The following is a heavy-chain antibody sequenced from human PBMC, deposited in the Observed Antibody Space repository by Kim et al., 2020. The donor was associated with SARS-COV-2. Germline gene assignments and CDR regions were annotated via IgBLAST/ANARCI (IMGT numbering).Heavy chain of an antibody. CDR1: SFAFSRYG. J-gene: IGHJ3*02. D-gene: IGHD6-19*01. Sequence: GGSLRLSCAASSFAFSRYGMNWVRQAPGKGLEWVSYISSSGTTIYYADSVKGRFTISRDNANNSLYLQMNSLRAEDTAVYYCGRMCASSGWDIAFDIWG. CDR2: ISSSGTTI. CDR3: GRMCASSGWDIAFDI. V-gene: IGHV3-48*03.